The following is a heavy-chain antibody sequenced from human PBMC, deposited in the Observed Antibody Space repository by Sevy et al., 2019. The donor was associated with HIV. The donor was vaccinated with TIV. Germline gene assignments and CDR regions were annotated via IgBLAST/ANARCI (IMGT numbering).Heavy chain of an antibody. J-gene: IGHJ4*02. CDR3: AKDLYYDNSLFDY. V-gene: IGHV3-23*01. D-gene: IGHD3-22*01. CDR1: EFRLSNYA. CDR2: IGGSGGSS. Sequence: GGSLRLSCVASEFRLSNYAMNWVRQAPGKGLEWVSGIGGSGGSSYYADSVKGRFTISRANSKNTLYLQMNSLRAEDTAMYYCAKDLYYDNSLFDYWGQGILVTVSS.